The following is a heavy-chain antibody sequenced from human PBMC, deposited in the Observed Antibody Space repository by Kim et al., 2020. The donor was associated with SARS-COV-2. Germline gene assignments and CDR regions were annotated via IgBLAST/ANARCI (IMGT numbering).Heavy chain of an antibody. Sequence: GGSLRLSCAASGFAFSACAMGWVRQAPGKGLQWVSSISDTGSDTYYADSVKGRFTISRDYSSDTLYLQMNSLRTEDTAVYFCAKDIYDYSGMDVWGGGTTVTVSS. CDR2: ISDTGSDT. CDR1: GFAFSACA. CDR3: AKDIYDYSGMDV. J-gene: IGHJ6*04. V-gene: IGHV3-23*01.